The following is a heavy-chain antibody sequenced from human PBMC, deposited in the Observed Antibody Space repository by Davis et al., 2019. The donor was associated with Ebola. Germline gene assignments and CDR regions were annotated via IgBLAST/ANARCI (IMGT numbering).Heavy chain of an antibody. CDR2: VSHSGYS. V-gene: IGHV4-34*01. Sequence: SETLSLTCTIYGGSFSGYYWSWIRQPPGKGLEWLGEVSHSGYSNYNPSLKSRVTMSVDTSKNHFSLSLSSVTAADTAIYYCARSVFYDSTGYFVHWYYNLWGRGTLVTVSS. CDR3: ARSVFYDSTGYFVHWYYNL. J-gene: IGHJ2*01. CDR1: GGSFSGYY. D-gene: IGHD3-22*01.